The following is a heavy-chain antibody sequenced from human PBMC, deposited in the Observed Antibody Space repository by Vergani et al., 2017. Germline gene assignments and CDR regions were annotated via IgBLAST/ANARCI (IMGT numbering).Heavy chain of an antibody. CDR1: GDSISTSSYA. J-gene: IGHJ4*02. Sequence: QMQLQESGPGLVKPSETLALSCTVSGDSISTSSYAWGWIRQPPGKTLEWIGTVFYGGRTSYNPSLKSRVTLSLDTSKKQISLHLTSVTAADTAVYYCARHXSVVRPSSMTAFDYWGQGTLATVSS. CDR2: VFYGGRT. CDR3: ARHXSVVRPSSMTAFDY. V-gene: IGHV4-39*01. D-gene: IGHD2-21*01.